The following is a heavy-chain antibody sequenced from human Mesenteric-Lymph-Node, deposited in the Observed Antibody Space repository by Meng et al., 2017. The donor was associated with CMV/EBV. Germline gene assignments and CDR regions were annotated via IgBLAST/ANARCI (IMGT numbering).Heavy chain of an antibody. V-gene: IGHV1-46*01. J-gene: IGHJ4*02. CDR2: INSNGGST. CDR3: VRGSYYDFWRGYFNEAD. Sequence: ASVKVSCKASGYTFSNYQIHWVRQAPGQGLEWMGIINSNGGSTSYGQKVQGRVTMTRDTSTRTIYMELSSLRSEDTAVYYCVRGSYYDFWRGYFNEADWGQGTLVTVSS. D-gene: IGHD3-3*01. CDR1: GYTFSNYQ.